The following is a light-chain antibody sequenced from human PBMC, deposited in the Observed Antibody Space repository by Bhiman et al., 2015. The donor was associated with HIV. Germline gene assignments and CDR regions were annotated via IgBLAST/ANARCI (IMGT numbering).Light chain of an antibody. CDR3: QAWDSSTYV. CDR1: KLGDKY. CDR2: QDD. Sequence: SYELTQPPSVSVSPGQTASISCSGHKLGDKYACWYQHKPGQSPVLVIYQDDKRPSGIPERFSGSNSGNTATLTISGTQAMDEADYYCQAWDSSTYVFGTGTKVTVL. J-gene: IGLJ1*01. V-gene: IGLV3-1*01.